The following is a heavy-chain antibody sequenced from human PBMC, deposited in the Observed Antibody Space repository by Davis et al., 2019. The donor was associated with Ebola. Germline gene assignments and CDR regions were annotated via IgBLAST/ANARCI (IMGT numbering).Heavy chain of an antibody. J-gene: IGHJ2*01. CDR2: IYYSGST. V-gene: IGHV4-59*12. CDR1: GGSISSYY. Sequence: SETLSLTCTVSGGSISSYYWSWIRQPPGKGLEWIGYIYYSGSTNYNPSLKSRVTILVDTSKNQFSLKLSSVTAADTAVYYCARDRPRYFDLWGRGTLVTVSS. CDR3: ARDRPRYFDL.